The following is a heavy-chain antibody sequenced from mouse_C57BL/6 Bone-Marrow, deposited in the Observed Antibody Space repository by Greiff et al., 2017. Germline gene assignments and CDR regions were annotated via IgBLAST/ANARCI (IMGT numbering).Heavy chain of an antibody. CDR2: IDPSASYT. J-gene: IGHJ1*03. CDR1: GYTFTSYW. Sequence: VQLQQPGAELVRPGTSVKLSCKASGYTFTSYWMHWVKQRPGQGLEWIGVIDPSASYTNYNQKFKGKATLTVDTSSSTAYMQLSSLTSEDSAVYYCARSPPYYSNHHWYFDVWGTGTTVTVSS. D-gene: IGHD2-5*01. V-gene: IGHV1-59*01. CDR3: ARSPPYYSNHHWYFDV.